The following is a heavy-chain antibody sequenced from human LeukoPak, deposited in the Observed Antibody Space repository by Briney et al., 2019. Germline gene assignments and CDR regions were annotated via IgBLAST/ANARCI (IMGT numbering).Heavy chain of an antibody. D-gene: IGHD6-13*01. CDR1: GFTFSSYG. CDR3: AKAPRLYSSSWFDY. V-gene: IGHV3-23*01. CDR2: ISGSGGST. Sequence: GGSLRLSCAASGFTFSSYGMSWVRQAPGKGLEWVSAISGSGGSTYYADSVKGRFTISRENSKNTLYLQMSSLRAEDTAVYYCAKAPRLYSSSWFDYWGQGTLVTVSS. J-gene: IGHJ4*02.